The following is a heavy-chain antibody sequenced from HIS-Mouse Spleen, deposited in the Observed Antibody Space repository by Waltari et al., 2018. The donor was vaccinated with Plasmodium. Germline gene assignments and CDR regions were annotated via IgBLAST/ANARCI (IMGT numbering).Heavy chain of an antibody. D-gene: IGHD6-13*01. CDR2: INPNSGGT. V-gene: IGHV1-2*02. Sequence: QVQLVQSGAEVKKPGASVKVSCKASGYTFTGYYMHWVRQATGKGLEWMGWINPNSGGTNYAQKFQGRGTMTRDTSISTAYMELSRLRSDDTAVYYCARVLGYKAAAGTFVEYCQHWGQGTLVTVSS. CDR1: GYTFTGYY. J-gene: IGHJ1*01. CDR3: ARVLGYKAAAGTFVEYCQH.